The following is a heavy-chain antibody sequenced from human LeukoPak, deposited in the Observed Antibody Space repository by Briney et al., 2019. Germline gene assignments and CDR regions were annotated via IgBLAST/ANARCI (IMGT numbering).Heavy chain of an antibody. CDR1: GGSITGFY. J-gene: IGHJ4*02. Sequence: SETLSLTCTVSGGSITGFYWSWLRQPPGKGLEWVGYIYYTGSTNYKPSLKSRLTISLDTSKNQFSLNLSSVTAVDTAVYYCARGRYCSGGSCYKDYWGQGTLVTVSS. CDR2: IYYTGST. D-gene: IGHD2-15*01. CDR3: ARGRYCSGGSCYKDY. V-gene: IGHV4-59*01.